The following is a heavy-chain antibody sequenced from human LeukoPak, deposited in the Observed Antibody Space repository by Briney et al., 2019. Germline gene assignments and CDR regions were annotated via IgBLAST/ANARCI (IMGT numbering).Heavy chain of an antibody. CDR3: VRSDDVWSGYYGY. D-gene: IGHD3-3*01. CDR2: IFYSGST. J-gene: IGHJ4*02. CDR1: GGSISSYC. V-gene: IGHV4-59*01. Sequence: SETLSLTCTVSGGSISSYCWSWIRQPPGKGLEWIGYIFYSGSTNYNPSLKSRVTISVDTSKNQFSLKLSSVTAADTAVYYCVRSDDVWSGYYGYWGQGTLVTVSS.